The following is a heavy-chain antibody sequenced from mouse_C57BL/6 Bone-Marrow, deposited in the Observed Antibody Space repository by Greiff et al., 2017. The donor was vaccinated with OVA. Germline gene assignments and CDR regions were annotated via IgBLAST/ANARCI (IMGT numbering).Heavy chain of an antibody. D-gene: IGHD3-3*01. V-gene: IGHV1-26*01. J-gene: IGHJ1*03. CDR3: ARGAGSWYFDV. Sequence: VQLQQSGPELVKPGASVKISCKASGYTFTDYYMNWVKQSHGKSLEWIGDINPNNGGTSYNQKFKGKATLTVDQSSSTAYMELRSLTSEDSAVYYCARGAGSWYFDVWGTGTTVTVSS. CDR2: INPNNGGT. CDR1: GYTFTDYY.